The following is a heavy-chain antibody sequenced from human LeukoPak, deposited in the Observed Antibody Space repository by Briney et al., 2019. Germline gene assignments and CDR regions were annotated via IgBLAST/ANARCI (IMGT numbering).Heavy chain of an antibody. V-gene: IGHV3-48*01. CDR3: AKVIIVGATFYAFDI. CDR2: ISSSSGTI. Sequence: PGGSLRLSCAASGFTFSDYIMNWVRQAPGKGLEWVSYISSSSGTIYYADSVKGRFTISRDNSKNTLYLQMNSLRAEDTAVYYCAKVIIVGATFYAFDIWGQGTMVTVSS. D-gene: IGHD1-26*01. CDR1: GFTFSDYI. J-gene: IGHJ3*02.